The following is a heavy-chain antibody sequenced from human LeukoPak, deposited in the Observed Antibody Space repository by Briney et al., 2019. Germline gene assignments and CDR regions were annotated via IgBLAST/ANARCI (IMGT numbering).Heavy chain of an antibody. D-gene: IGHD6-19*01. CDR2: ISSSGGST. Sequence: GGSLRLSCAASGFTFSDYYMSWIRQAPGKGLEWVSYISSSGGSTYYADSVKGRFTISRDNSKNTLYLQMNSLRAEDTAVYYCAKDKGVAESSGWYFSFYGMDVWGQGTTVTVSS. CDR1: GFTFSDYY. J-gene: IGHJ6*02. V-gene: IGHV3-11*01. CDR3: AKDKGVAESSGWYFSFYGMDV.